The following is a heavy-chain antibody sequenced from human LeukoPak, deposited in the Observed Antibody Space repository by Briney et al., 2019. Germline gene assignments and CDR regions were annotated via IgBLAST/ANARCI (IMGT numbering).Heavy chain of an antibody. V-gene: IGHV4-61*01. CDR2: IYYSGST. J-gene: IGHJ4*02. CDR1: GYSISSGYH. Sequence: SETLSLTCGVSGYSISSGYHWGWIRQPPGKGLEWIGYIYYSGSTNYNPSLKSRVTISVDTSKNQFSLKLSSVTAADTAVYYCARASYDFWSGLYFDYWGQGTLVTVSS. CDR3: ARASYDFWSGLYFDY. D-gene: IGHD3-3*01.